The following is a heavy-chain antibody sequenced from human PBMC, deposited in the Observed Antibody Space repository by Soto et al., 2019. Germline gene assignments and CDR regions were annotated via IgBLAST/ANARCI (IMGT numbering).Heavy chain of an antibody. D-gene: IGHD2-21*02. CDR1: GYTFTSYE. J-gene: IGHJ3*02. V-gene: IGHV1-2*04. CDR3: ARNYGGNSYAFDI. CDR2: INPNSGGT. Sequence: ASVKVSCKASGYTFTSYEINWVRQAPGQGLEWMGWINPNSGGTNYAQKFQGWVTMTRDTSISTAYMELSRLRSDDTAVYYCARNYGGNSYAFDIWGQGTMVTVSS.